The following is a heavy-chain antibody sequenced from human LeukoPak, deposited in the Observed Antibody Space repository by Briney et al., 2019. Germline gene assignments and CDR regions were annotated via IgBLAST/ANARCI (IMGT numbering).Heavy chain of an antibody. D-gene: IGHD2-15*01. Sequence: GESLKISCKGSGYSFTSYGITWVRQAPGQGLEWMGWISAYNGNTHYAQNLQGRVTMATDTSTNTAYMELRSLRSDDTAVYYCARDSADCSGGTCYSAEYFQYWGQGTLVTVSS. J-gene: IGHJ1*01. CDR1: GYSFTSYG. CDR3: ARDSADCSGGTCYSAEYFQY. CDR2: ISAYNGNT. V-gene: IGHV1-18*01.